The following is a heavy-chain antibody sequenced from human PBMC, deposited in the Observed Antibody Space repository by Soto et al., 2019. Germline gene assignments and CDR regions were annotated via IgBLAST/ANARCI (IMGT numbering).Heavy chain of an antibody. CDR3: ARGRVPAATNSRFDI. CDR1: GFSLSTSGMC. V-gene: IGHV2-70*11. Sequence: GSGPTLVNPTQTLTLTCTFSGFSLSTSGMCVSWIRQPPGKALEWLARIDWDDDKYYSTSLKTRLTISKDTSKNQVVLTMTNMDPVDTATYYCARGRVPAATNSRFDIWGQGTMVTVSS. J-gene: IGHJ3*02. D-gene: IGHD2-2*01. CDR2: IDWDDDK.